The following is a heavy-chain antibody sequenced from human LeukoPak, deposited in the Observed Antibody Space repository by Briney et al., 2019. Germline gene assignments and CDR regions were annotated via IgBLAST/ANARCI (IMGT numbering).Heavy chain of an antibody. CDR2: IYHSGST. CDR3: ARAPRDSSSSNYMRRFDY. D-gene: IGHD3-22*01. J-gene: IGHJ4*02. V-gene: IGHV4-38-2*01. CDR1: GYSISSDNY. Sequence: PSETLSLTYAVSGYSISSDNYWVWIRQPPGQGLEWTGGIYHSGSTYYNPSLKSRVTMSVDTSKNQFSLKVSSVTAADTAVYYCARAPRDSSSSNYMRRFDYWGQGTLVTVSS.